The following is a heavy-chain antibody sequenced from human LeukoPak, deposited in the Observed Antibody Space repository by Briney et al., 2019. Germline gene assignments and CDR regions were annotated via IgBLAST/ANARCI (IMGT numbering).Heavy chain of an antibody. D-gene: IGHD3-22*01. Sequence: GGSLCLSCAASGVFISSYYLTWVRQAPGKGLEWVSYIYSSGSTYYTDSVKGRVAISRDSSKNTLYLQMNSLRAEDTAVYYCAREHYDTAAIDYWGQGPLVTVSS. CDR1: GVFISSYY. CDR3: AREHYDTAAIDY. J-gene: IGHJ4*02. V-gene: IGHV3-66*01. CDR2: IYSSGST.